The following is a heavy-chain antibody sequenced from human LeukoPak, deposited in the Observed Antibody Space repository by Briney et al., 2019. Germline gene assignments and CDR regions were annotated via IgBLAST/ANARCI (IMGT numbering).Heavy chain of an antibody. CDR1: GGSFSGYY. V-gene: IGHV4-34*01. CDR3: ARARWYCTNGLCYRSWFDP. CDR2: INHSGST. J-gene: IGHJ5*02. Sequence: SETLSLTCAVYGGSFSGYYWSWIRQPPGKGLEWIGEINHSGSTNYNPSLKSRVTISVDTSQNQFSLKLSSVTAADTAVYYCARARWYCTNGLCYRSWFDPWGQGTLVTVSS. D-gene: IGHD2-8*01.